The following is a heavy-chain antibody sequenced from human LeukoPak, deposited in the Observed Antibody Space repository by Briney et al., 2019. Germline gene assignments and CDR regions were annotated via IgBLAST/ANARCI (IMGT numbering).Heavy chain of an antibody. CDR1: GFIRSSYA. CDR3: AKRGWDLVVY. CDR2: ISTSGGST. Sequence: GGSLRLSCAASGFIRSSYAMSWVRQAPGKGLEWVSAISTSGGSTYYADSVKGRFTISRDNSKNTLYLQMNSLRAEDTAVYYCAKRGWDLVVYWGQGTLVTVSS. J-gene: IGHJ4*02. D-gene: IGHD1-26*01. V-gene: IGHV3-23*01.